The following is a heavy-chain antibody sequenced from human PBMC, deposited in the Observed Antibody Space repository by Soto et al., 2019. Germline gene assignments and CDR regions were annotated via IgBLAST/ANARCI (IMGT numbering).Heavy chain of an antibody. CDR1: GFTFDDYA. D-gene: IGHD6-13*01. CDR3: AKEPNSLISWYPLAYYYGMDV. Sequence: EVQLVESGGGLVQPGRSLRLSCAASGFTFDDYAMHWVRQAPGKGLEWVSGISWNSGSIGYADSVKGRFTISSDNAKNSLYLQLNSLSAEDTALYYCAKEPNSLISWYPLAYYYGMDVWGQGTTVTVS. CDR2: ISWNSGSI. V-gene: IGHV3-9*01. J-gene: IGHJ6*02.